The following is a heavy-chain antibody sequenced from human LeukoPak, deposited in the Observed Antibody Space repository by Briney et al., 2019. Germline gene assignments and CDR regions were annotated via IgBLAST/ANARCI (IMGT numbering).Heavy chain of an antibody. V-gene: IGHV1-46*01. Sequence: ASVKVSCKASGYTFTSYYMHWVRQAPGQGLEWMGIINPSGGSTSYAQKFQGRVTMTRDTSTSTVYMELSSLRSEDTAVYYGAREKVGVYYYDSSGFDYWGQGTLVTVSS. D-gene: IGHD3-22*01. CDR3: AREKVGVYYYDSSGFDY. J-gene: IGHJ4*02. CDR2: INPSGGST. CDR1: GYTFTSYY.